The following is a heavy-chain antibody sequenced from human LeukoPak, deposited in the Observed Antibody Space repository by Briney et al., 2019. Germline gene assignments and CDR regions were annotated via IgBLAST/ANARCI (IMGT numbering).Heavy chain of an antibody. D-gene: IGHD3-22*01. J-gene: IGHJ4*02. CDR1: GGSFSGYY. Sequence: SETLSLTCAVYGGSFSGYYWSWIRQPPGKGLEGIGEINHSGSTNYNPSLKSRVTISVDKSKNQFSLKLSSVTAADTAVYYCAREDYYDSSGYYYPFDYWGQGTLVTVSS. CDR2: INHSGST. CDR3: AREDYYDSSGYYYPFDY. V-gene: IGHV4-34*01.